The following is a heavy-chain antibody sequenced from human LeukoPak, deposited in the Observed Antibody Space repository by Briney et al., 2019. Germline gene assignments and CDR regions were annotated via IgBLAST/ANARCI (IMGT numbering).Heavy chain of an antibody. Sequence: AESLTLSCAASGFTFSSYAMHWVRQPPGKGLEYVSTISSNGGSTYYANSVKSRFTISRDHSKNPLYLQMGSLRDEDRAVYYCARALTFYYSGAFDIWGQGTMVTVSS. CDR3: ARALTFYYSGAFDI. V-gene: IGHV3-64*01. J-gene: IGHJ3*02. CDR2: ISSNGGST. D-gene: IGHD3-22*01. CDR1: GFTFSSYA.